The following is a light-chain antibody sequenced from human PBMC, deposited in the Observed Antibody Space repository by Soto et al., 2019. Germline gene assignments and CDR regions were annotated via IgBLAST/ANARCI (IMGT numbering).Light chain of an antibody. CDR2: DAS. CDR3: EQYNSYSQA. V-gene: IGKV1-8*01. Sequence: AIRMTQSPSSFSASTGDRVTITCRASQGISSWLAWYQQKPVKAPKLLIYDASSLESGVPSRFSGSGSGTEFTLTKSCLQPDDLAAHFIEQYNSYSQAVGGGTKVDIK. CDR1: QGISSW. J-gene: IGKJ4*01.